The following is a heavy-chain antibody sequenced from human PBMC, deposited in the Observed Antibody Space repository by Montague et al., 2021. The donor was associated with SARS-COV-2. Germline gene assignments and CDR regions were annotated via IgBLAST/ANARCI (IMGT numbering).Heavy chain of an antibody. CDR1: GGPISGSSDY. Sequence: SETLSLTCTVAGGPISGSSDYWGWIRQSQGKGLEWIASVDYSGNTYYSPSLKSRLTISVDTSKNQFSLKLNSVTAADTALYYCARREYSYGWGDWGQGTLVTVSS. V-gene: IGHV4-39*01. D-gene: IGHD5-18*01. CDR3: ARREYSYGWGD. CDR2: VDYSGNT. J-gene: IGHJ4*02.